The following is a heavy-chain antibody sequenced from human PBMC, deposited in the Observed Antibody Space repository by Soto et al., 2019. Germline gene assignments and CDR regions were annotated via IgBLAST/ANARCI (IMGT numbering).Heavy chain of an antibody. V-gene: IGHV3-23*01. CDR1: GFTFSSYA. Sequence: PGGSLRLSCAASGFTFSSYAMSWVRQAPGKGLEWVSAIGGSGGSTFYADSVKGRFTISRDNSKNTLYLQMNSLRADDTAVYYCARSSGYLNWFDPWGQGTLVTVSS. CDR3: ARSSGYLNWFDP. CDR2: IGGSGGST. D-gene: IGHD3-22*01. J-gene: IGHJ5*02.